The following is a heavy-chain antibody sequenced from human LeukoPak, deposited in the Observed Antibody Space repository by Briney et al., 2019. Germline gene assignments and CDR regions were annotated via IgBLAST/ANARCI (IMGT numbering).Heavy chain of an antibody. Sequence: GGSLRLSCAASGFTFSDYWIHWVRQAPGKGLVWVSRINTDGSITNYADSVKGRFSISRDNAKNTLYLQMSSLRAEDTAVYYCARDRGPRTGFMVREAYDYWGQGTLVTVSS. CDR3: ARDRGPRTGFMVREAYDY. J-gene: IGHJ4*02. CDR2: INTDGSIT. D-gene: IGHD3-10*01. V-gene: IGHV3-74*01. CDR1: GFTFSDYW.